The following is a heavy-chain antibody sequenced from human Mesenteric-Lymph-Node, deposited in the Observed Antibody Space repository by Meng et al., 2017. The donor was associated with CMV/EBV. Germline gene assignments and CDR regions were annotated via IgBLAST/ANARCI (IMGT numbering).Heavy chain of an antibody. CDR2: IYHSGST. CDR3: ARDMGYSSSWFDP. D-gene: IGHD6-6*01. V-gene: IGHV4-38-2*02. J-gene: IGHJ5*02. Sequence: SETLSLTCTVSGYSISSGYYWGWIRQPPGKGLEWIGEIYHSGSTNYNPSLKSRVTISVDKSKNQFSLKLSSVTAADTAVYYCARDMGYSSSWFDPWGQGTLVTVSS. CDR1: GYSISSGYY.